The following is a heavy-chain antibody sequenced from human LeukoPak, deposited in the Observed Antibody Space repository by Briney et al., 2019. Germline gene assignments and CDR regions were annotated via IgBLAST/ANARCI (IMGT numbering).Heavy chain of an antibody. Sequence: GGSLRLSCAASGFTFSSYAMSWVRQAPGKGLEWVSYISSSSSTIYYADSVKGRFTISRDNAKNSLYLQMNSLRDEDTVVYYCARPAQYCSGGSCYFDYWGQGTLVTVSS. CDR2: ISSSSSTI. D-gene: IGHD2-15*01. CDR1: GFTFSSYA. J-gene: IGHJ4*02. V-gene: IGHV3-48*02. CDR3: ARPAQYCSGGSCYFDY.